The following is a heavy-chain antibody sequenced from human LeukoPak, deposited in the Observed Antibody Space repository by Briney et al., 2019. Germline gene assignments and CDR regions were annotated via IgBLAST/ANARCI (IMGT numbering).Heavy chain of an antibody. Sequence: KPSETLSPTCTVSGGSISSYYWSWIRQPPGKGLEWIGYIYYSGSTNYNPSLKSRVTISVDTSKNQFSLKLSSVTAADTAVYYCARDRSSSGWYYFDYWGQGTLVTVSS. CDR3: ARDRSSSGWYYFDY. CDR1: GGSISSYY. D-gene: IGHD6-19*01. V-gene: IGHV4-59*01. CDR2: IYYSGST. J-gene: IGHJ4*02.